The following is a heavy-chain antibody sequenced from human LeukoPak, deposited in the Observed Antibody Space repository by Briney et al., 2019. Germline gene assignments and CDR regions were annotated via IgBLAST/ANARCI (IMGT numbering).Heavy chain of an antibody. J-gene: IGHJ4*02. CDR1: GFNFDDYT. CDR3: VRGHGYNLEDYFDN. V-gene: IGHV3-43*01. Sequence: GGSLRLSCAASGFNFDDYTMHWVRQAPGKGLEWVSLDAWDGGGTFFADSVKGRFTVSRDNSKNSLSLYMNSLTTEDTALYYCVRGHGYNLEDYFDNWGQGTLVTVSS. D-gene: IGHD5-24*01. CDR2: DAWDGGGT.